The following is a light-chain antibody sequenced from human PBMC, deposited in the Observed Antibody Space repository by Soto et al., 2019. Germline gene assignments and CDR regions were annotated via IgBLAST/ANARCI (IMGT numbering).Light chain of an antibody. Sequence: DIQMTQSPSTLSASVGDRVTITCRASQSISSWLAWYQQKPGKAPKLLIYKAASLASSVPSRLXGCGSGTEFTPPISSLQPHDFATDYCQQYNSYSPLTCGGGTKVEIK. V-gene: IGKV1-5*03. CDR2: KAA. J-gene: IGKJ4*01. CDR3: QQYNSYSPLT. CDR1: QSISSW.